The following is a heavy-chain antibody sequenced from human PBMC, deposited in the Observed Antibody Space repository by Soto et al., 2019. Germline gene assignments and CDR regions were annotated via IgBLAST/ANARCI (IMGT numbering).Heavy chain of an antibody. Sequence: GGSLRLSCAASGFTVSSNYMSWVRQAPGKGLEWVSVIYSGGSTYYADSVKGRFTISRHNSKNTLYLQMNSLRAEDTAVYYCAREYSSSGQGGHYYYMDVWGKGTTVTVSS. J-gene: IGHJ6*03. V-gene: IGHV3-53*04. CDR3: AREYSSSGQGGHYYYMDV. CDR1: GFTVSSNY. CDR2: IYSGGST. D-gene: IGHD6-6*01.